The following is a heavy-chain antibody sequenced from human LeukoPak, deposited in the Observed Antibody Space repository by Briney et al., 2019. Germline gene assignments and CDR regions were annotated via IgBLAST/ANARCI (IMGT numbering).Heavy chain of an antibody. V-gene: IGHV4-61*02. Sequence: TLSLTCTVSGDSISSDPYYWSWVRQPAGGGLEWIGRIASSGSTDYNASFKSRVFMSVDTSKNQFSLKLTSVTAADTAVYYYARDGIGYSWCGDCYVLDYWGQGTPVTVSS. CDR3: ARDGIGYSWCGDCYVLDY. J-gene: IGHJ4*02. CDR2: IASSGST. CDR1: GDSISSDPYY. D-gene: IGHD2-21*02.